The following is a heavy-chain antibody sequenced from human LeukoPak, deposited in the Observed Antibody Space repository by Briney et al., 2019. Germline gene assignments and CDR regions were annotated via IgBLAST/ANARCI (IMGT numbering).Heavy chain of an antibody. CDR3: ASRGVRPKYNWFDP. CDR1: GGSFSGYY. Sequence: SETLSLTCAVYGGSFSGYYWSWIRQPPGKGLEWIGEITHSGSTNYNPSLKSRVTISVDTSKNQFSLKLSSVPDADKVVYYCASRGVRPKYNWFDPWGQGTLVTVSS. D-gene: IGHD3-10*01. V-gene: IGHV4-34*01. J-gene: IGHJ5*02. CDR2: ITHSGST.